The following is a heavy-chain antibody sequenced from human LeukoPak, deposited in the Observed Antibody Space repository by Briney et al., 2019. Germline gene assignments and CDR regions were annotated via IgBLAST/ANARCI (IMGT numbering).Heavy chain of an antibody. D-gene: IGHD4/OR15-4a*01. J-gene: IGHJ5*02. Sequence: GGSLRLSCAASGFTFDSYAMSWVRQTPGKGLQGVASINTAGDNTYTVNPVKGRFTISRDNLKNTLYLQMNSLRVEDTAIYYCAKGIGAFANNWFDPWGQGTLVTVSS. V-gene: IGHV3-23*01. CDR1: GFTFDSYA. CDR2: INTAGDNT. CDR3: AKGIGAFANNWFDP.